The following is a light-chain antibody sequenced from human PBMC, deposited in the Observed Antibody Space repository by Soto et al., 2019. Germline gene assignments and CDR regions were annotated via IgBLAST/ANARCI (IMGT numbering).Light chain of an antibody. CDR3: SAWDASQNGYV. J-gene: IGLJ1*01. CDR2: NSY. V-gene: IGLV1-44*01. CDR1: SSNIGSKT. Sequence: QSVLTQPSTASGTPGQRATTSCSGSSSNIGSKTVNWYQQVPGTVPKLLIYNSYQRPSGVPDRFSGSKSGTSASLAISGLQSDDEADYYCSAWDASQNGYVFGTGTEFTV.